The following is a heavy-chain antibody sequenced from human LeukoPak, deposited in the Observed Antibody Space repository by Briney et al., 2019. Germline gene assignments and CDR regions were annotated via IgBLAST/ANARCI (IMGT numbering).Heavy chain of an antibody. V-gene: IGHV5-51*01. CDR1: GYRFTNYW. CDR3: ARGDLTFDFDY. CDR2: IYPGDSAT. J-gene: IGHJ4*02. Sequence: PGESLKISCKASGYRFTNYWIGWVRQMPGKGLEWMATIYPGDSATTYSPSFQGQVTISADRSITTAYLQWKSLKASDTAMYYCARGDLTFDFDYWGQGTLVTVSS.